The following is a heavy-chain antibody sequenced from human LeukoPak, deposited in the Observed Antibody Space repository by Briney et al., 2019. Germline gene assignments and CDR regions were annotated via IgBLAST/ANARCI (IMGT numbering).Heavy chain of an antibody. CDR1: GGSISSYY. D-gene: IGHD3-22*01. Sequence: SETLSLTCTVSGGSISSYYWSWIRQPAGKGLEWIGRIYTSGSTNYNPSLKSRVTISVDTSKNQFSLKLSSVTAADTAVYYCARARPYLPDYYDSSGYYNYWGQGTLVTVSS. CDR2: IYTSGST. J-gene: IGHJ4*02. CDR3: ARARPYLPDYYDSSGYYNY. V-gene: IGHV4-4*07.